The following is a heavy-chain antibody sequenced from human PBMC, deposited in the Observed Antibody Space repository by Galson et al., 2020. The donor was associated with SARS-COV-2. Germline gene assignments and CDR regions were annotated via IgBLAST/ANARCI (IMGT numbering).Heavy chain of an antibody. J-gene: IGHJ5*02. CDR1: GFTFSSYG. CDR2: IWYDGSNK. CDR3: AREHDLAYCSGGSCYSGSSWFDP. Sequence: GGSLRLSCAASGFTFSSYGMHWVRQAPGKGLEWVEVIWYDGSNKYYADSVKGRFTISRDNSKNTLYLQMNSLRAEDTAVYYCAREHDLAYCSGGSCYSGSSWFDPWGQGTLVTVSS. V-gene: IGHV3-33*01. D-gene: IGHD2-15*01.